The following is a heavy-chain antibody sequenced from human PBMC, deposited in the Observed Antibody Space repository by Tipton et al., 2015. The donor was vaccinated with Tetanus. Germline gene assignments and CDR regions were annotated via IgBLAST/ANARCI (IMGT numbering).Heavy chain of an antibody. CDR3: ARENGGYDYYYYYGMDV. J-gene: IGHJ6*02. CDR1: GFTFSSYA. V-gene: IGHV3-21*01. Sequence: SLRLSCAASGFTFSSYAMNWVRQAPGKELEWVSSISSSSSYIYYADSVKGRFTISRDNAKNSLYLQMNSLRAEDTAVYYCARENGGYDYYYYYGMDVWGQGTTVTVSS. D-gene: IGHD5-12*01. CDR2: ISSSSSYI.